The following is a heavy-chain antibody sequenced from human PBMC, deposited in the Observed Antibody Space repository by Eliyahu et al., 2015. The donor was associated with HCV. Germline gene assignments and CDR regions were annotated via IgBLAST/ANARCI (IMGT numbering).Heavy chain of an antibody. V-gene: IGHV1-18*01. J-gene: IGHJ4*02. CDR3: ARVDYYESSGYYST. D-gene: IGHD3-22*01. CDR2: ISPYTGNT. CDR1: GYTFFMPG. Sequence: QPQLVQSGPEVREPGASVKVSCETSGYTFFMPGITWVRQAHGQGLEWMGWISPYTGNTDYSQKFQGRVSMTRDTSTSTVSMELRSLRSDDTGVYYCARVDYYESSGYYSTWGQGTQVTVSS.